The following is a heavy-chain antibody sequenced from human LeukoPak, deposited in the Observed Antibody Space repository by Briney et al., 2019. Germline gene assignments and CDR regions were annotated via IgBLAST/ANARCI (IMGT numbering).Heavy chain of an antibody. CDR1: GFTFDDFA. Sequence: PGGSLRLSCAASGFTFDDFAMHWVRQPPGKGLEWVSVISWNSGSIGYADSVKGRFTISRDNAKNSLYLQMNSLRAEDTAVYYCARDDRGSSSPWGQGTLVTVSS. CDR3: ARDDRGSSSP. V-gene: IGHV3-9*01. D-gene: IGHD6-13*01. J-gene: IGHJ5*02. CDR2: ISWNSGSI.